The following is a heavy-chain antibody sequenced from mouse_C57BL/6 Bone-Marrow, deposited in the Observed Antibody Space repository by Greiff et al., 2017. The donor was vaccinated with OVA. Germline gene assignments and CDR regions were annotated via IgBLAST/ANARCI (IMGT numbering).Heavy chain of an antibody. J-gene: IGHJ3*01. V-gene: IGHV1-81*01. CDR1: GYTFTSYG. Sequence: VKLMESGAELARPGASVKLSCKASGYTFTSYGISWVKQRTGQGLEWIGEIYPRSGNTYYNEKFKGKATLTADKSSSTAYMELRSLTSEDSAVYFCAREATMVTTKGFYWGQGTLVTVSA. D-gene: IGHD2-2*01. CDR2: IYPRSGNT. CDR3: AREATMVTTKGFY.